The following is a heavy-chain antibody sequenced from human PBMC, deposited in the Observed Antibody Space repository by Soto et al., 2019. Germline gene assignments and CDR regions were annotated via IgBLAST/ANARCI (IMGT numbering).Heavy chain of an antibody. V-gene: IGHV3-23*01. CDR3: AKASALCGGDCHGYFQH. J-gene: IGHJ1*01. D-gene: IGHD2-21*02. CDR2: ISGSGGST. Sequence: VGSLRLSCAASGFTFSSYAMSWVRQAPGNGLEWVSAISGSGGSTYYADSVKGRFTISRDNSKNTLYLQMNSLRAEDTAVYYCAKASALCGGDCHGYFQHWGQGTLVTVSS. CDR1: GFTFSSYA.